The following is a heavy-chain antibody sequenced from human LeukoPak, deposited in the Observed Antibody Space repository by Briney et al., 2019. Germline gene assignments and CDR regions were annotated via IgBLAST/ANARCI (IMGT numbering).Heavy chain of an antibody. D-gene: IGHD3-10*01. CDR3: ARGPWGLLWFGEPTSQRYYYYYYGMDV. Sequence: GASVKVSCKASGYTFTSYDINWVRQATGQGLEWMGWMNPNSGNTGYAQKFQGRVTITRNTSISTAYMELSSLRSEDTAVYYCARGPWGLLWFGEPTSQRYYYYYYGMDVWGQGTTVTVSS. CDR2: MNPNSGNT. CDR1: GYTFTSYD. J-gene: IGHJ6*02. V-gene: IGHV1-8*03.